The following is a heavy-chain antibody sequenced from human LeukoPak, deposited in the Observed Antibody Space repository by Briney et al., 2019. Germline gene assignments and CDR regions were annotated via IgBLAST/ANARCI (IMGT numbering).Heavy chain of an antibody. J-gene: IGHJ4*02. CDR1: GGSITSGGNY. D-gene: IGHD2-2*01. Sequence: SETLSLTCTVSGGSITSGGNYWSWIRQHPGEGLEWIGYISHSGSTYYNPSLKSRVTTSVDTSKNQFSLQLSSVTAADTAVYYCARYYCGSSSCPGVDYWGRGTLVTVSS. CDR2: ISHSGST. CDR3: ARYYCGSSSCPGVDY. V-gene: IGHV4-31*03.